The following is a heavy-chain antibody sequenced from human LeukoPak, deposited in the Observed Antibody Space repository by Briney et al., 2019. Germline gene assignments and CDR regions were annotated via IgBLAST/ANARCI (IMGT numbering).Heavy chain of an antibody. CDR2: ISGSGGST. J-gene: IGHJ4*02. V-gene: IGHV3-23*01. Sequence: GGSLRLSCAASGFTFSSYAMSWVRQAPGKGLEWVSAISGSGGSTYYADSVKGRFTISRDNSKNTLYLQMNSLRAEDTAVYYCAKDLMAGYYYDSSGYPLFDYWGQETLVTVSS. D-gene: IGHD3-22*01. CDR1: GFTFSSYA. CDR3: AKDLMAGYYYDSSGYPLFDY.